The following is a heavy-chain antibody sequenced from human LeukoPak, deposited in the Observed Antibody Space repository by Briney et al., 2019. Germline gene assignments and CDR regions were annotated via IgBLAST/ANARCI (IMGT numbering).Heavy chain of an antibody. Sequence: GGSLRLSCAASGFTFSSYSMNWVRQAPGKGLEWVSSISSSSSYIYYADSVKGRFTISRDNAKNSLYLQMNSLRAEDTAVYYCARDLDSESQFDYWGQGTLVTVSS. J-gene: IGHJ4*02. D-gene: IGHD1-26*01. CDR1: GFTFSSYS. V-gene: IGHV3-21*04. CDR2: ISSSSSYI. CDR3: ARDLDSESQFDY.